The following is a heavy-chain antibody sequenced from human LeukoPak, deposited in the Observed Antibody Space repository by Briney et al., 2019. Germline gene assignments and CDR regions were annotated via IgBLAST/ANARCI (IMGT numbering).Heavy chain of an antibody. CDR3: XXXXXSXXHQAYYFDY. V-gene: IGHV4-34*01. J-gene: IGHJ4*02. CDR2: INHSGST. CDR1: GGSFSGYY. Sequence: SETLSLTCAVYGGSFSGYYWSWIRQPPGKGLEWIGEINHSGSTNYNPSLKSRVTISVDTSKNQFSLKLSSVTAADTAVYYCXXXXXSXXHQAYYFDYWGQGTLVTVSS.